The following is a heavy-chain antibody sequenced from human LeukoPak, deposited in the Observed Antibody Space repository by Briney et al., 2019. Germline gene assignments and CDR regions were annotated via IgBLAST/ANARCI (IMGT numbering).Heavy chain of an antibody. CDR3: AKELQLWLPGMVLGFDY. V-gene: IGHV3-23*01. CDR1: GFTFSSYA. D-gene: IGHD5-18*01. J-gene: IGHJ4*02. Sequence: PGGSLRLSCAASGFTFSSYAMSWVRQAPGKGLEWVSAISGSGGSTYYADSVKGRFTISRDNSKNTLYLQMNSLRAEDTAVYYCAKELQLWLPGMVLGFDYWGQGTLVTVSS. CDR2: ISGSGGST.